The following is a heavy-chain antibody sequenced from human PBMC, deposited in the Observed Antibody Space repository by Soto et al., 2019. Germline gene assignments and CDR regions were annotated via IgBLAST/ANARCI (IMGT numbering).Heavy chain of an antibody. D-gene: IGHD6-13*01. V-gene: IGHV1-69*02. CDR3: ARLLVLDYYYGMDA. Sequence: QVQPVQSGAEVKKPGPSVKVSCKASGGTFSSYTISWVRQAPGQALEWMGRIIPILGIANYAPKFQGRGTITEDKSTSTAYMELSSLRSEDTAVYYCARLLVLDYYYGMDAWGQGTTVTVSS. CDR2: IIPILGIA. CDR1: GGTFSSYT. J-gene: IGHJ6*02.